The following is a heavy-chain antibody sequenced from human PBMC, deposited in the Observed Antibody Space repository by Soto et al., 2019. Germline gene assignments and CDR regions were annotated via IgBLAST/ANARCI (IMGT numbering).Heavy chain of an antibody. D-gene: IGHD1-1*01. CDR1: GFTFSNAW. Sequence: GGSLRLSCAASGFTFSNAWMNWVRQATGKGLEWVGRIKSKSDGGTTDYAAPVKGRITISRDDSKNTLYLQMNSLKTEDTAVYFCTTDSTFRTSTFDIWGQGTMVTVS. J-gene: IGHJ3*02. CDR2: IKSKSDGGTT. V-gene: IGHV3-15*07. CDR3: TTDSTFRTSTFDI.